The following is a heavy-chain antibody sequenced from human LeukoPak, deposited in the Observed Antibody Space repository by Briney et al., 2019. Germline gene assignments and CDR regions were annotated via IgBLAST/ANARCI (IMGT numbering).Heavy chain of an antibody. CDR1: GYSFASYW. D-gene: IGHD5-18*01. V-gene: IGHV5-51*01. J-gene: IGHJ4*02. CDR3: ARTGYTYGYIDY. CDR2: FYPGDSDT. Sequence: GESLKISCKGSGYSFASYWIGWVRQKPGEGLEWMGIFYPGDSDTRYSPSFQGQVTISADKSISTAYLQWSSLKASDTAMYYCARTGYTYGYIDYWGQGTLVTVSS.